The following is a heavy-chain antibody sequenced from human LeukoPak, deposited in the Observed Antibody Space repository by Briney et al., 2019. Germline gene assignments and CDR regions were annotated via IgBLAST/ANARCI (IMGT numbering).Heavy chain of an antibody. CDR2: IILIFGTA. J-gene: IGHJ6*03. CDR3: ATRGYSRDYYYYYMDV. Sequence: SVKVYCKASGGTFSSYAISWVRQAPGQGLEWMGGIILIFGTANYAQKFQGRVTITTDESTSTAYMELSSLRSEDTAVYYCATRGYSRDYYYYYMDVWGKGTTVTVSS. V-gene: IGHV1-69*05. CDR1: GGTFSSYA. D-gene: IGHD5-18*01.